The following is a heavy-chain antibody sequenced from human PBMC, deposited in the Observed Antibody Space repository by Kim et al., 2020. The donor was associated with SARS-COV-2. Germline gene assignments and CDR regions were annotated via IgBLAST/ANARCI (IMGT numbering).Heavy chain of an antibody. D-gene: IGHD2-15*01. CDR3: ARLLPRSLPVPDY. CDR1: GGSISSSSYY. J-gene: IGHJ4*02. V-gene: IGHV4-39*01. CDR2: IYYSGST. Sequence: SETLSLTCTVSGGSISSSSYYWGWIRQPPGKGLEWIGSIYYSGSTYYNPSLKSRVTIYVDTSKNQFSLKLSSVTAADTAVYYCARLLPRSLPVPDYWGQGTLVTVSS.